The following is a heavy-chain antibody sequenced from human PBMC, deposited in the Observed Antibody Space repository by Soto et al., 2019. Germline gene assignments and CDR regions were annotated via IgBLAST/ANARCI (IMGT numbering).Heavy chain of an antibody. CDR1: GYTFTRYG. Sequence: QVHLVQSGAEVKKPGASVKVSCKTSGYTFTRYGISWVRQAPGQGLEWMGWISGYDGRTNFAQKVQDRVTXTXAXSXXTVYMELRSLSSDDTAVYYCAREGDVPYYYSGMDVWGQGTTVTVSS. J-gene: IGHJ6*02. V-gene: IGHV1-18*01. CDR3: AREGDVPYYYSGMDV. D-gene: IGHD2-21*02. CDR2: ISGYDGRT.